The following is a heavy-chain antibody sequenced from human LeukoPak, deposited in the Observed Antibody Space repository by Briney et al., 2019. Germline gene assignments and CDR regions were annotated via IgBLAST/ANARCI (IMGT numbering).Heavy chain of an antibody. D-gene: IGHD2-21*02. CDR2: INHSGST. CDR3: ARQNLAYCGGDCPRGAFDI. CDR1: GGSFSGYY. J-gene: IGHJ3*02. Sequence: PSETLSLTCAVYGGSFSGYYWSWIRQPPGKGLEWIGEINHSGSTNYNPSLKSRVTISVDTSKNQFSLKLSSVTAADTAVYYCARQNLAYCGGDCPRGAFDIWGQGTMVTVSS. V-gene: IGHV4-34*01.